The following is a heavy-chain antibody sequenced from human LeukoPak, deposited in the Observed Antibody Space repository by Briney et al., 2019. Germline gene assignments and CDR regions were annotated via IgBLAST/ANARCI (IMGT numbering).Heavy chain of an antibody. CDR2: INPSGGST. CDR1: GYTFTSYY. J-gene: IGHJ4*02. D-gene: IGHD2-15*01. V-gene: IGHV1-46*01. CDR3: ARDLGDCSGGSCSTAPDY. Sequence: ASVKVSCKASGYTFTSYYMHWVRQAPGQGLEWMGIINPSGGSTSYAQKFQGRVTMTRDTSTSTVYMELSSLRSEDTAVYYCARDLGDCSGGSCSTAPDYWGQGTLVTVSS.